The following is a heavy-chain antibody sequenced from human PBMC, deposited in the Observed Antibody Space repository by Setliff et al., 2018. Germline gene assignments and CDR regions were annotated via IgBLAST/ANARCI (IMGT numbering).Heavy chain of an antibody. V-gene: IGHV1-18*01. Sequence: ASVKVSCKASGYTLSNSILSWVRQAPGQGLEWVGWIFPKTGNTNYAHKLQGRVSMTTDTSTGTAYMELRSLRSDDTAVYYCSRLVRFCTTSTCQGASASEHWGQGTLVTVSS. J-gene: IGHJ4*02. CDR2: IFPKTGNT. CDR3: SRLVRFCTTSTCQGASASEH. CDR1: GYTLSNSI. D-gene: IGHD2-8*01.